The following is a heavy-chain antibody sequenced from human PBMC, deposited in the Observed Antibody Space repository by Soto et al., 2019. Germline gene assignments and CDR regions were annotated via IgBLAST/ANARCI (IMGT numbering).Heavy chain of an antibody. J-gene: IGHJ6*02. Sequence: GGSLRLSFADSGFTFSNYEMHWVRQAPVKGLEYVSGISNNGAHTDYAKSVKGRFTISRDNTKNTLYLQMNSRRAENTAVYYCERDDYGGNSGGGMDVWGQGTTVTVSS. V-gene: IGHV3-64*01. CDR1: GFTFSNYE. D-gene: IGHD4-17*01. CDR3: ERDDYGGNSGGGMDV. CDR2: ISNNGAHT.